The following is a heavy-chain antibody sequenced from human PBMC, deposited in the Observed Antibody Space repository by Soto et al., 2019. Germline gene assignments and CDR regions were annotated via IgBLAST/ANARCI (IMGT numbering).Heavy chain of an antibody. Sequence: YYWNWIRQSPGKGLEWIGYIYSSGSAHYNPSLQNRVTISIDTSKNQVSLKVNSVTAADTAVYYCARDHPHSYGVYYFDYWGQGTPVTVSS. V-gene: IGHV4-59*01. CDR1: YY. J-gene: IGHJ4*02. CDR2: IYSSGSA. D-gene: IGHD5-18*01. CDR3: ARDHPHSYGVYYFDY.